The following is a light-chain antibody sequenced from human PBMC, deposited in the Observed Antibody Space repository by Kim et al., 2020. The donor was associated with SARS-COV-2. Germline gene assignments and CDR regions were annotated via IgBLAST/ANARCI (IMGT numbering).Light chain of an antibody. CDR1: SSDVGGYNY. Sequence: GQLITISCTGTSSDVGGYNYVSWYQQHPGKAPKLMIYDVSNRPSGVSNRFSGSKSGNTASLTISGLQAEDEADYYCSSYTSSSLYVFGTGTKVTVL. J-gene: IGLJ1*01. V-gene: IGLV2-14*03. CDR3: SSYTSSSLYV. CDR2: DVS.